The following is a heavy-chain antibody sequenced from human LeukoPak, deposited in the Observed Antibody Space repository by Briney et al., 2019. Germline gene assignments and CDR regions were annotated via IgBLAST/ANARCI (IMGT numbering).Heavy chain of an antibody. CDR3: ARGTYGDLGVPIYYFDY. J-gene: IGHJ4*02. Sequence: PSETLSLTCTVSGGSISSYYWSWIRQPAGKGLEWIGRIYTSGSTNYNPSLKSRVTMSVATSKDKFPLKLSSVTAADTAVYYCARGTYGDLGVPIYYFDYWGQGTLVTVSS. V-gene: IGHV4-4*07. CDR1: GGSISSYY. D-gene: IGHD4-17*01. CDR2: IYTSGST.